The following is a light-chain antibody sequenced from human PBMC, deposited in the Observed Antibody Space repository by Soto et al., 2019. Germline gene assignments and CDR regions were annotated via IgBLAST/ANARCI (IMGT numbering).Light chain of an antibody. CDR3: LQHNSYPFT. J-gene: IGKJ3*01. CDR2: AAS. Sequence: DIQFTQSPASLSASVGDRVTITCRASQSISSYLNWYQQKPGKAPKLLIYAASSLQSGVPSMFSGSGSGTEFTLTISSLQPEDFATYYCLQHNSYPFTFGPGTKVDIK. V-gene: IGKV1-17*01. CDR1: QSISSY.